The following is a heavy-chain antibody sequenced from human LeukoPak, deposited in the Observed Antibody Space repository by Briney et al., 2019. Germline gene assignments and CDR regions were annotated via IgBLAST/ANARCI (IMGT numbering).Heavy chain of an antibody. Sequence: GESLKISCQASGYSFTTHWIGWVRQMPGRGLEWLGIIYPGDPETKYSPSFQGQVTMSVDRSTNTTYLQWISLKASDTAMYYCARRLYGGRSLVYFDHWGRGTQVTVSS. CDR3: ARRLYGGRSLVYFDH. V-gene: IGHV5-51*01. CDR2: IYPGDPET. CDR1: GYSFTTHW. J-gene: IGHJ4*02. D-gene: IGHD4-23*01.